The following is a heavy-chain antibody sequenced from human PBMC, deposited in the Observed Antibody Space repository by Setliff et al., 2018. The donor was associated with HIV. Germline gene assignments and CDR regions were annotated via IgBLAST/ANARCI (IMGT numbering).Heavy chain of an antibody. D-gene: IGHD3-10*01. CDR3: ASDYYASGSYGH. J-gene: IGHJ4*02. CDR1: GFTFTNYA. Sequence: GGSLRLSCAASGFTFTNYAMHWVRQAPGKGLEWVTVISFDGNDKYYADSVKGRFTISRDNSKNTLYLQMSSLRPEDTAVYYCASDYYASGSYGHWGQGTQVTVSS. V-gene: IGHV3-30*04. CDR2: ISFDGNDK.